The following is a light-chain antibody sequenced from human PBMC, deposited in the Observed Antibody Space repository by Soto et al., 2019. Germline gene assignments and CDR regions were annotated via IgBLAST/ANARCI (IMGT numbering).Light chain of an antibody. CDR2: SNN. CDR1: SSNIGSNT. J-gene: IGLJ2*01. Sequence: QSVLTQPPSASGTPGQRVTISCSGSSSNIGSNTVNWYQQLPGTAPKLLIYSNNQRPSGVPGRFSGSKSGTSASLAISGLQSEDEADYYCAAWDDSLNGPVVVFGGGTKLTVL. CDR3: AAWDDSLNGPVVV. V-gene: IGLV1-44*01.